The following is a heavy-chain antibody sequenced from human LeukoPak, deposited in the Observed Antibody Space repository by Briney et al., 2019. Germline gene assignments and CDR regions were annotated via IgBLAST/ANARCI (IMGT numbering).Heavy chain of an antibody. Sequence: SETLSLTCTVSGDSTSSFYWSWIRQPPGKGLEWIGYIYYTGTTNYNPSLKSRVTISLDTSKNQFSLKLTSVTAADTALYYCARHGTVTALEWFDPWGQGTLVTVSS. J-gene: IGHJ5*02. CDR2: IYYTGTT. CDR1: GDSTSSFY. CDR3: ARHGTVTALEWFDP. D-gene: IGHD4-11*01. V-gene: IGHV4-59*08.